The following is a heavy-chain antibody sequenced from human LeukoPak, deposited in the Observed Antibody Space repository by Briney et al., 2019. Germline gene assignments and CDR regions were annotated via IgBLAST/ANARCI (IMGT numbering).Heavy chain of an antibody. CDR3: ARGLGYFYDSSCYRIYYFDY. D-gene: IGHD3-22*01. CDR2: IYYYGST. CDR1: GGSISSYY. Sequence: SQTLSLTCTVSGGSISSYYWSWIRQRPGTGLEWVGFIYYYGSTNYNHTLNSRATISVDTSTNKFSLKLNLVSVAAADAYYCARGLGYFYDSSCYRIYYFDYWVQGTLLSVSS. V-gene: IGHV4-59*01. J-gene: IGHJ4*02.